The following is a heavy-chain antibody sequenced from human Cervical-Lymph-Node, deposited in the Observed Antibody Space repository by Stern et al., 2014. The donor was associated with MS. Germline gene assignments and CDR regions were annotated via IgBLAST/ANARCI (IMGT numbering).Heavy chain of an antibody. V-gene: IGHV4-30-2*01. J-gene: IGHJ6*02. CDR3: VRGRGSGWVFNSYGLDV. D-gene: IGHD6-19*01. Sequence: QVQLQESGSGLLRPSPTLSLTCDVSGGSISSGGDSWNWIRRPPGKGLERIGYIYHSGNTFYNPSLESRVTMSVDKSKNQFSLKLSSVTAADTAVYYCVRGRGSGWVFNSYGLDVWGQGTTVTVSS. CDR2: IYHSGNT. CDR1: GGSISSGGDS.